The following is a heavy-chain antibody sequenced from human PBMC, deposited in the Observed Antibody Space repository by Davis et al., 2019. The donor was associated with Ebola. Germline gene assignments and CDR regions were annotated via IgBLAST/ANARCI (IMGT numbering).Heavy chain of an antibody. Sequence: GGSLRLSCAASGFTFSSYAMHWVRQAPGKGLEWVAVISYDGSNKYYADSVKGRFTISRDNAKNSLYLQMNSLRAEDTAVYYCTTVSQRQKGTYYYGMDVWGQGTTVTVSS. CDR2: ISYDGSNK. D-gene: IGHD4-17*01. J-gene: IGHJ6*02. CDR3: TTVSQRQKGTYYYGMDV. V-gene: IGHV3-30-3*01. CDR1: GFTFSSYA.